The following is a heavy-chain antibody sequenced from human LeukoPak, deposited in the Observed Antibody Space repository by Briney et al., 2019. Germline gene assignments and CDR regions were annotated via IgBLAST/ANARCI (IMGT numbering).Heavy chain of an antibody. CDR2: VNHSGST. V-gene: IGHV4-34*01. D-gene: IGHD6-13*01. Sequence: SETLSLTCAVYGGSFSGYYWSWIRQPPGKGLEWIGEVNHSGSTNYNPSLKSRVTISVATSKNQFSLKLSSVTAADTAVYYCARAPSSWKWFDPWGQGALVTVSS. J-gene: IGHJ5*02. CDR1: GGSFSGYY. CDR3: ARAPSSWKWFDP.